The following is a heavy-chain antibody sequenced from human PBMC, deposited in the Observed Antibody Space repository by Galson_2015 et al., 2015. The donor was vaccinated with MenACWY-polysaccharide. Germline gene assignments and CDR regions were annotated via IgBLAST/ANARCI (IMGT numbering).Heavy chain of an antibody. V-gene: IGHV1-8*01. D-gene: IGHD2-21*01. Sequence: SVKVSCKASGYKFTSYDINWVRQATGQGLAWMGWMNPNSGNTGYAQKFQGRVTMTSSSAMTTAYMELSSLRSEDTAVYYCARIIARKYTFADSWGQGTLVAVSS. CDR2: MNPNSGNT. J-gene: IGHJ4*02. CDR1: GYKFTSYD. CDR3: ARIIARKYTFADS.